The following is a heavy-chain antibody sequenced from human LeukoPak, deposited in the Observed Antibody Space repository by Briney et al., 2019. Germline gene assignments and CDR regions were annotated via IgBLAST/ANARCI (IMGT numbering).Heavy chain of an antibody. CDR2: ISSSSSYT. D-gene: IGHD1-1*01. J-gene: IGHJ4*02. CDR3: ASLRRGYSYYFDY. Sequence: PGGSLRLSCAASEFTFSDYYMSWIRQAPGKGLGWVSYISSSSSYTNHADSVKGRFTISRDNAKNSLYLQMNSLRAEDTAVYFCASLRRGYSYYFDYWGQGALVTVSS. V-gene: IGHV3-11*06. CDR1: EFTFSDYY.